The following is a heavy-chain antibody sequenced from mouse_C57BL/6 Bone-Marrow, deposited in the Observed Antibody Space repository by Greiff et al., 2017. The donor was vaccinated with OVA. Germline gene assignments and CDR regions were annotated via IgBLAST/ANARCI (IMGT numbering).Heavy chain of an antibody. CDR3: ARSRVTVVAPGFAY. CDR2: IYPGSGST. V-gene: IGHV1-55*01. CDR1: GYTFTSYW. Sequence: QVQLKQPGAELVKPGASVKMSCKASGYTFTSYWITWVKQRPGQGLEWIGDIYPGSGSTNYNEKFKSKATLTVDTSSSTAYMQLSSLTSEDSAVYYCARSRVTVVAPGFAYWGQGTLVTVSA. J-gene: IGHJ3*01. D-gene: IGHD1-1*01.